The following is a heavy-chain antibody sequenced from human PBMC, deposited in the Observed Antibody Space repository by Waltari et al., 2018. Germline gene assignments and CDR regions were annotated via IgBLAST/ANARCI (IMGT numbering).Heavy chain of an antibody. Sequence: EVQLVESGGGSVQPGGSLRLSCAASGMTFSNYWMNWVRQAPGKGVEWVANIKQDGREKNYVDSVEGRCSISRDNAQNSLYLQRNSLRAEDTAIYYCVTGLTTVTAKDYFDHWGQGALVTVS. CDR3: VTGLTTVTAKDYFDH. J-gene: IGHJ4*02. CDR1: GMTFSNYW. V-gene: IGHV3-7*01. CDR2: IKQDGREK. D-gene: IGHD4-17*01.